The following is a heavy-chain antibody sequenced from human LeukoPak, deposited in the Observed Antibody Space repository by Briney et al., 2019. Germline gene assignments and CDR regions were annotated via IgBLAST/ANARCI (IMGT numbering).Heavy chain of an antibody. V-gene: IGHV3-23*01. Sequence: RGSLRLSCAASGFTFSSYAMSWVRQAPGKGLEWVSAISGSGGSTYYADSVKARFTISRDNSKNTLYLQMNSLRAEDTAVYYCAKDKGYYDSSGCFDYWGQGTLVTVSS. CDR1: GFTFSSYA. J-gene: IGHJ4*02. CDR2: ISGSGGST. D-gene: IGHD3-22*01. CDR3: AKDKGYYDSSGCFDY.